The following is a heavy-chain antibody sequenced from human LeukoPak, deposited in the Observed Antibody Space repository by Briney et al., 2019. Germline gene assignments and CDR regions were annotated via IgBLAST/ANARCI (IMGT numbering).Heavy chain of an antibody. CDR1: GYSFTSYW. D-gene: IGHD3-10*01. CDR2: IYPGDSDT. J-gene: IGHJ5*02. CDR3: ARLPCYYGSGSYYKGWFDP. Sequence: GESLKISCKGSGYSFTSYWIGWVRQMPGKGLEWMGIIYPGDSDTRYSPSFQGQVTISADKSISTAYLQWSSLKASDTAMYYCARLPCYYGSGSYYKGWFDPWGQGTLVTVSS. V-gene: IGHV5-51*01.